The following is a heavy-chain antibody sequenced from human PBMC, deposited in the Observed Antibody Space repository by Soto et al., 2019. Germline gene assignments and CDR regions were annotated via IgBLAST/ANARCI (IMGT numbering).Heavy chain of an antibody. J-gene: IGHJ4*02. CDR1: GGSISSSPYY. CDR3: ARHGPLSNNWNQLDY. CDR2: IYYNGNT. D-gene: IGHD1-1*01. Sequence: QLQLQESGPGLVKPSETLSLTCTVSGGSISSSPYYWGWIRQPPGKGLEWIGNIYYNGNTFYNPSLKSRVTISIDTSKNQFSLKLSSVTAADTAVYYCARHGPLSNNWNQLDYWGQGTLVTVPS. V-gene: IGHV4-39*01.